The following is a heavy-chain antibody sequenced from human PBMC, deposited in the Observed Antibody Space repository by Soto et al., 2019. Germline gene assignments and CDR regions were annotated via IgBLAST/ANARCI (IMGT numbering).Heavy chain of an antibody. D-gene: IGHD2-15*01. CDR1: GGSISSYY. CDR3: ARKRVVTESYAFDI. CDR2: IYYSGST. Sequence: SETLSLTCTVSGGSISSYYWSWIRQPPGKGLEWIGYIYYSGSTNYNPSLKSRVTISVDTSKNQFSLKLSSVTAADTAVYYCARKRVVTESYAFDIWGQGTMVTVSS. J-gene: IGHJ3*02. V-gene: IGHV4-59*01.